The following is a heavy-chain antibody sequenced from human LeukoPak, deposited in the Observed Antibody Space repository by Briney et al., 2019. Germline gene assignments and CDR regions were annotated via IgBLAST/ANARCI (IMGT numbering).Heavy chain of an antibody. Sequence: ASVKVSCKASGYTFTGYYMHWVRQAPGQGLEWMGWINPNSGGTNYAQKFQGRVTMTRDTSISTAYMELSRLRSDDTAVYYCAREAYRGGDCYSGWFDPWGQGTLVTVSS. CDR2: INPNSGGT. CDR3: AREAYRGGDCYSGWFDP. CDR1: GYTFTGYY. J-gene: IGHJ5*02. D-gene: IGHD2-21*02. V-gene: IGHV1-2*02.